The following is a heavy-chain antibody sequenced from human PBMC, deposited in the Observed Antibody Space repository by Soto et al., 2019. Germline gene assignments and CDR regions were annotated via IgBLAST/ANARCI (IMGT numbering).Heavy chain of an antibody. D-gene: IGHD6-13*01. CDR2: IHYSGTT. CDR3: AAGEASSRNLAPYYLDF. Sequence: GTLSLTCTVSGGSMRNYFWTWIRQPPGKGLEWIGYIHYSGTTSFFPSYNPSLRSRVTISEDTSKNQFSLKLLSVTTADTAVYFCAAGEASSRNLAPYYLDFWGQGTLVTVSS. CDR1: GGSMRNYF. V-gene: IGHV4-59*01. J-gene: IGHJ4*02.